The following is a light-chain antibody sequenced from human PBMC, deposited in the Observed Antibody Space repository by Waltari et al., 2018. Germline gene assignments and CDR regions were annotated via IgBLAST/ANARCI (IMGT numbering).Light chain of an antibody. CDR2: GAS. J-gene: IGKJ1*01. Sequence: ENVLTQSPGTLSLSPGERATLSCRASQTVRGSYLAWYQQKPGQAPRLLIYGASSRATGIPDRFSGSESGTDFTLTISRLEPEDFSVYYCQRYDGSPVVTFGQGTKVEIK. CDR1: QTVRGSY. CDR3: QRYDGSPVVT. V-gene: IGKV3-20*01.